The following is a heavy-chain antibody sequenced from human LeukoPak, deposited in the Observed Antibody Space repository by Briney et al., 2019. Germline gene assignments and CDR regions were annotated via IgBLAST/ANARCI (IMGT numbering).Heavy chain of an antibody. Sequence: GGSLRLSCAASGFTVSNNYMTWVRQALGKGLEWVSVIYSGNRTKYADSVKGRFIISRDNSKNTLLFQMNSLRAEDTAVYYCARLTSGNGLDVWGQGTTVTVS. CDR3: ARLTSGNGLDV. J-gene: IGHJ6*02. V-gene: IGHV3-66*04. D-gene: IGHD3-3*01. CDR2: IYSGNRT. CDR1: GFTVSNNY.